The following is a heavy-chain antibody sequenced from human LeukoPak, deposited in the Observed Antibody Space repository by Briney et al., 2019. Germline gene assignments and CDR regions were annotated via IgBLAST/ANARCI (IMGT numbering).Heavy chain of an antibody. CDR3: AHKGYCSGGSCRYFDY. V-gene: IGHV2-5*01. CDR2: IYWNDDK. CDR1: GFSLSTSGVG. J-gene: IGHJ4*02. D-gene: IGHD2-15*01. Sequence: SGPTLVNPTQTLTLTCTFSGFSLSTSGVGVGWIRQPPGKALEWLALIYWNDDKRYSPSLKSRLTITKDTSKNQVVLTTTNMDPVDTATYYCAHKGYCSGGSCRYFDYWGQGTLVTVSS.